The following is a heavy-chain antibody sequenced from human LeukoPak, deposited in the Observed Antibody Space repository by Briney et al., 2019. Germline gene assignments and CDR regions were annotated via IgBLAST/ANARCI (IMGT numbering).Heavy chain of an antibody. D-gene: IGHD4-17*01. CDR2: ISSSSRYI. Sequence: GGSLRLSCAASGFTFSSYSMNWVRQAPGKGLEWVSSISSSSRYIYYADSVKGRFTIYRDNAKNSVYLQRNSLRAEYTAVYYCARAYYGSAFDIWGQGTMVTVSS. CDR3: ARAYYGSAFDI. J-gene: IGHJ3*02. V-gene: IGHV3-21*01. CDR1: GFTFSSYS.